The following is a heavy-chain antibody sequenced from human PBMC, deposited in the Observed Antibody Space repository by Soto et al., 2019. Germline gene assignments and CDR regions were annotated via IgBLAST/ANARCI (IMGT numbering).Heavy chain of an antibody. D-gene: IGHD2-21*01. V-gene: IGHV4-59*01. CDR2: MYNTGST. CDR3: ARVRWGYCGTGCAPLGV. Sequence: QVQLQESGPGLVKPSETLSLTCTVSGGSISGYYWSWIRQPPGKGLEWIGYMYNTGSTVYNPSFRSRVTVSVATSKNRVSLELNAVAAADPAVYYCARVRWGYCGTGCAPLGVWGQVTTVTGSS. J-gene: IGHJ6*02. CDR1: GGSISGYY.